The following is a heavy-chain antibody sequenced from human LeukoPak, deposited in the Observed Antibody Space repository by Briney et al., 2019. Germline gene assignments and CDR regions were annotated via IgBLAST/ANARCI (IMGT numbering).Heavy chain of an antibody. Sequence: SETLSLTCTVSGGSISSGSYYWSWIRQPAGKGLEWIGRIYTSGSTNYNPSLKSRVTISLDTSKNQFSLKMSSVTAADTAVYYCAGNYYGSGSYYSEDRYWGQGTLVTVSS. D-gene: IGHD3-10*01. CDR2: IYTSGST. CDR1: GGSISSGSYY. J-gene: IGHJ4*02. CDR3: AGNYYGSGSYYSEDRY. V-gene: IGHV4-61*02.